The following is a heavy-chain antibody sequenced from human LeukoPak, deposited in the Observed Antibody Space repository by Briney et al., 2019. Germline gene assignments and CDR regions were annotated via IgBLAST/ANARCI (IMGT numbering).Heavy chain of an antibody. CDR2: IYHSGST. V-gene: IGHV4-38-2*02. CDR1: GYSISSGYY. Sequence: SETLSLTCTVSGYSISSGYYWGWIRQPPGKGLEWIGSIYHSGSTYYNPSLKSRVTISVDTSKNQFSLKLSSVTAADTAVYYCARRLRYGSGSYYPGNWGQGTLVTVSS. CDR3: ARRLRYGSGSYYPGN. D-gene: IGHD3-10*01. J-gene: IGHJ4*02.